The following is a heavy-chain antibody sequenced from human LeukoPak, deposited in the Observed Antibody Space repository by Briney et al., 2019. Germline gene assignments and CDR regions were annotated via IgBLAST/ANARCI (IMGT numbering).Heavy chain of an antibody. V-gene: IGHV4-34*01. J-gene: IGHJ5*02. CDR1: GASFNDYY. CDR3: ARERASNNHDNWFDP. CDR2: VNHSGSA. Sequence: PSETLSLTCAVYGASFNDYYWSWIPHSPTKGLECIGEVNHSGSAKYNPSLMSRVTISADKSKNQFFLRLSPVAAADSGVYYCARERASNNHDNWFDPWGQGTLVTVSS.